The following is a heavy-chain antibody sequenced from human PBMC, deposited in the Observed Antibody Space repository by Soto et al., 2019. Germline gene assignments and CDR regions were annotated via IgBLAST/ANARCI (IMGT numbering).Heavy chain of an antibody. V-gene: IGHV4-31*03. CDR3: ARLEGLATISYYFDF. Sequence: SETLSLTCTVSGASISSGFYYWTWIRQFPGKGLEWIGYIYYRGSTYYNPSLKTRLTMSIDTSKSQFSLKLNSVTAADSAVYFCARLEGLATISYYFDFWGQGALVTVSS. CDR1: GASISSGFYY. D-gene: IGHD3-9*01. CDR2: IYYRGST. J-gene: IGHJ4*02.